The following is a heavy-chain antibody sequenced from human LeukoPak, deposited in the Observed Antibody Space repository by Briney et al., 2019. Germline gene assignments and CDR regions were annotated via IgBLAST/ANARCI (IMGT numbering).Heavy chain of an antibody. D-gene: IGHD3-10*01. CDR1: GGTFSNYA. CDR3: ARADYGSGSRHFDY. CDR2: IIPIFGSA. V-gene: IGHV1-69*13. J-gene: IGHJ4*02. Sequence: SVKVSCKASGGTFSNYAISWVRQAPGQGLEWMGGIIPIFGSANYAQKLQGRATITADESTSTAYMELNSLRSEDTAVYYCARADYGSGSRHFDYWGQGTLVTVSS.